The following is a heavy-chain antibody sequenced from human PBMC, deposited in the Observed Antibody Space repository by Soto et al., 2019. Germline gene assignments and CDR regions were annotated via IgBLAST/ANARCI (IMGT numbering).Heavy chain of an antibody. J-gene: IGHJ4*02. V-gene: IGHV3-23*01. CDR3: AKDVSRGWKPALFDY. CDR2: ISGSGGST. D-gene: IGHD6-19*01. Sequence: PGGSLRLSCAASGFTFSSYAMSWVRQAPGKGLEWVSAISGSGGSTYYADSVKGRFTISRDNSKNTLYLQMNSLRAEDTAVYYCAKDVSRGWKPALFDYWGQGTLVTVSS. CDR1: GFTFSSYA.